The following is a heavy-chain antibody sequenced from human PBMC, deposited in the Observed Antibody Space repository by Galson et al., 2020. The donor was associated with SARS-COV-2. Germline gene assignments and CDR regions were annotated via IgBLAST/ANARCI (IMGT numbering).Heavy chain of an antibody. CDR2: INPKSGGA. J-gene: IGHJ4*02. CDR1: GYTFTDYF. CDR3: ARHREVRHSGSYFGPSDC. V-gene: IGHV1-2*02. D-gene: IGHD1-26*01. Sequence: ASVKVSCKASGYTFTDYFMHWVRQAPGQGLEWMGWINPKSGGANYAQKFQGRVTMTRDTSISTAYLELSRLRSDDTAVYFCARHREVRHSGSYFGPSDCGGQGTLVTVSS.